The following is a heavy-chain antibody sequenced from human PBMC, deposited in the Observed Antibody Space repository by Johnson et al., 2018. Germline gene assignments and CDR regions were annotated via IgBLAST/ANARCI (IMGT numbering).Heavy chain of an antibody. D-gene: IGHD6-13*01. CDR3: ARETHTYQYSSSWYGVGDYYYYGMDV. CDR1: GFTFSSYG. Sequence: VQLLETGGGVVQPGRSLGLSCAASGFTFSSYGMHWVRQAPGKGLEWVAVIWYDGSNKYYADSVKGRFTISRDNSKHTLYLQMNSLRAEDTAVYYVARETHTYQYSSSWYGVGDYYYYGMDVWGQGTTVTVSS. J-gene: IGHJ6*02. V-gene: IGHV3-33*01. CDR2: IWYDGSNK.